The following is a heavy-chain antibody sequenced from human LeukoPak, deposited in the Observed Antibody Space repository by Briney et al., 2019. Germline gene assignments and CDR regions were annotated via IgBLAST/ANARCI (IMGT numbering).Heavy chain of an antibody. V-gene: IGHV4-39*02. Sequence: SETLSLTCTVSGGSISSSSYYWGWIRQPPGKGLEWIGSIYYSGSTYYNPSLKSRVTISVDTSKNQFSLKLSSVTAADTAVYYCAREPMQLDNNWFDPWGQGTLVTVSS. CDR3: AREPMQLDNNWFDP. CDR2: IYYSGST. J-gene: IGHJ5*02. CDR1: GGSISSSSYY. D-gene: IGHD5-18*01.